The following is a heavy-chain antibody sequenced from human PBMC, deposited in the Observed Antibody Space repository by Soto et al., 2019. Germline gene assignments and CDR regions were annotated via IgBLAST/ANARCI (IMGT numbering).Heavy chain of an antibody. J-gene: IGHJ4*02. D-gene: IGHD1-26*01. Sequence: PGKVSRKASGGTVCSYGISWVRQAPGKRLEWMGGIIPIFGTANYAQKFQGRVTITADESTSTAYMELSSLRSEDTAVYYCARDDSGFSGSHYIDYFNYWGQGALVTVSS. V-gene: IGHV1-69*13. CDR1: GGTVCSYG. CDR3: ARDDSGFSGSHYIDYFNY. CDR2: IIPIFGTA.